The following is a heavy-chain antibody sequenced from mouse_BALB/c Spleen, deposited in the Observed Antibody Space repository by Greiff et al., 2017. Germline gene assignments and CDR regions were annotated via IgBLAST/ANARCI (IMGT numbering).Heavy chain of an antibody. J-gene: IGHJ2*01. CDR2: ISYSGST. CDR1: GDSITSGY. D-gene: IGHD2-3*01. CDR3: ARSPMMRGPYYFDY. Sequence: VQLQQSGPSLVKPSQTLSLTCSVTGDSITSGYWNWIRKFPGNKLEYMGYISYSGSTYYNPSLKSRISITRDTSKNQYYLQLNSVTTEDTATYYFARSPMMRGPYYFDYWGQGTTLTVSS. V-gene: IGHV3-8*02.